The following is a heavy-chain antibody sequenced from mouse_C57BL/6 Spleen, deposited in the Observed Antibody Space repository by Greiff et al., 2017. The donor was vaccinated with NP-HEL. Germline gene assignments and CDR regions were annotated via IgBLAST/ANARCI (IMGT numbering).Heavy chain of an antibody. V-gene: IGHV1-54*01. CDR2: INPGSGGT. CDR3: AREERGSSLYFDV. Sequence: VQLQQSGAELVRPGTSVKVSCKASGYAFTNYLIEWVKQRPGQGLEWIGVINPGSGGTNYNEKFKGKATLTADKSSSTAYMQLSSLTSEDSAVYFCAREERGSSLYFDVWGTGTTVTVSS. J-gene: IGHJ1*03. CDR1: GYAFTNYL. D-gene: IGHD1-1*01.